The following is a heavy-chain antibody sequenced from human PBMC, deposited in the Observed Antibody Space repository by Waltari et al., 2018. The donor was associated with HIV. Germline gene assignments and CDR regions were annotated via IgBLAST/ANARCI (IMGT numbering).Heavy chain of an antibody. D-gene: IGHD6-13*01. Sequence: EVQLVESGGGFVQPGGSLSLSCAASGSTCSSSWMHWVGQGPGEVLVWVSRINREGSSTSYADSVKGRFTISRDNAKNTLYLQMNSLRAEDTAVYYCASGYSSSWRSDYYYYGMDVWGQGTTVTVSS. J-gene: IGHJ6*02. CDR2: INREGSST. CDR3: ASGYSSSWRSDYYYYGMDV. V-gene: IGHV3-74*01. CDR1: GSTCSSSW.